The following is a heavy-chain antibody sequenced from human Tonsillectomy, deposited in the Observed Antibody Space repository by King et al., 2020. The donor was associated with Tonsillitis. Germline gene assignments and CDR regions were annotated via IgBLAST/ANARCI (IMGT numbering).Heavy chain of an antibody. D-gene: IGHD5-18*01. V-gene: IGHV3-30*01. CDR1: GFTFSSYA. CDR2: ISYDGSNK. J-gene: IGHJ4*02. Sequence: VQLVESGGGVVQPGRSLRLSCAASGFTFSSYAMHWVRQAPGKGLEWGAGISYDGSNKYYADSVKGRFTISRDNSKNTLYLQMNSLRAEDTAVYYCAGVTVGGGYSYGSQGAFDYWGQGTLVTVSS. CDR3: AGVTVGGGYSYGSQGAFDY.